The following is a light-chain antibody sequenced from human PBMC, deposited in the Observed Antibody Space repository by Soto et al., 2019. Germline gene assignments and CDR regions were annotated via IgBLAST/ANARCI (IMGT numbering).Light chain of an antibody. CDR3: CSYVGSDTWV. CDR1: KGDVGRYDY. CDR2: GVT. V-gene: IGLV2-11*01. Sequence: HSVLTQPRSVSQSLGQSVTISCTGTKGDVGRYDYVSWYRQHPGEAPKLMLYGVTKRPSGVPDRFSGSKSGNTASLTIYGLQADDEADYFCCSYVGSDTWVFGGGTQLTVL. J-gene: IGLJ3*02.